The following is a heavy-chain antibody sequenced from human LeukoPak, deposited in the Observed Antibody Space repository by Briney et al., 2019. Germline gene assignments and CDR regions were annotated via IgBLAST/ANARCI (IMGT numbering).Heavy chain of an antibody. CDR2: IKQGGTEK. Sequence: GGSLRLSCAASGFIFSSYWMSWVRQAPGKGLEWVANIKQGGTEKYYMDSVKGRFTISRDNTKNSLYLQMNSLRPKDTAKYYCATIEAVRFHYWGQGTLVTVSP. J-gene: IGHJ4*02. CDR3: ATIEAVRFHY. V-gene: IGHV3-7*01. CDR1: GFIFSSYW. D-gene: IGHD6-19*01.